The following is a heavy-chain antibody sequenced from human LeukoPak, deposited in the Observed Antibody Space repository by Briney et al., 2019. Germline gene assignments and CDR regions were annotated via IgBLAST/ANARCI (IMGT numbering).Heavy chain of an antibody. CDR3: AREGSSGWYSLSYYYYYYMDV. V-gene: IGHV4-38-2*02. D-gene: IGHD6-19*01. CDR2: IYHSGST. Sequence: SETLSLTCTVSGYSISSGYYWGWIRQPPGKGLEWIGSIYHSGSTYYNPSLKSRVTISVDTSKNQFSLKLSSVTAADTAVYYCAREGSSGWYSLSYYYYYYMDVWGKGTTVTVSS. CDR1: GYSISSGYY. J-gene: IGHJ6*03.